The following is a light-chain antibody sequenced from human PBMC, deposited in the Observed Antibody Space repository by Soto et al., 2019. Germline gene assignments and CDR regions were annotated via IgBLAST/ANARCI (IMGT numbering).Light chain of an antibody. Sequence: DIQMTQSPSSLSASVGDRVTITCRASQSINSDLNWYQQKPGKAPKLLIYAASSLQSGVPSRFSGSGSGTDFTLTISSLQPEDFATYYCQQSYSTPPITFGGGTKVDIK. CDR2: AAS. J-gene: IGKJ4*01. CDR1: QSINSD. CDR3: QQSYSTPPIT. V-gene: IGKV1-39*01.